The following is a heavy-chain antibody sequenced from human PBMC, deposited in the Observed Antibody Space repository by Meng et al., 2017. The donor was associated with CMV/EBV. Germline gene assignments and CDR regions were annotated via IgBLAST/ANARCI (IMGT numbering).Heavy chain of an antibody. CDR2: ISSSGSTI. CDR1: GFTFSSYE. D-gene: IGHD2-2*01. CDR3: ARVGLVPAAKDAFDI. J-gene: IGHJ3*02. V-gene: IGHV3-48*03. Sequence: GESLKISCAASGFTFSSYEMNWVRQAPGKGLEWVSYISSSGSTIYYADSVKGRFTISRDNAKNSLYLQMNSLRAEDTAVYYCARVGLVPAAKDAFDIWGQGTMATVSS.